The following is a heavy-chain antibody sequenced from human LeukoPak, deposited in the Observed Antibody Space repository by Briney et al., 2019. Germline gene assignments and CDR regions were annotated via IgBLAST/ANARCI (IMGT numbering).Heavy chain of an antibody. Sequence: PGGSLRLSCAASGFTFDDYAMHWVRQAPEKGLEWVSGISWNSGSIGYADSVKGRFTISRDNAKNSLYLQMNSLRAEDTALYYCAKDTGPWGQGTLVTVSS. CDR1: GFTFDDYA. CDR3: AKDTGP. V-gene: IGHV3-9*01. J-gene: IGHJ5*02. CDR2: ISWNSGSI.